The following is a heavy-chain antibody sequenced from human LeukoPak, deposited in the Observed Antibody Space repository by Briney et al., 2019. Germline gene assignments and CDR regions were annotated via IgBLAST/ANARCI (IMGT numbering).Heavy chain of an antibody. D-gene: IGHD5-12*01. J-gene: IGHJ4*02. Sequence: GGSLRLSCAATGFTFSNYPIHWVRQAPGKGLEWAAVISSDGSTKYYADSVKGRFTSSRDNSNNTPDLQMNSLKAEDTAVYYCARDYSGVDYWGQGTLVTVSS. CDR2: ISSDGSTK. V-gene: IGHV3-30-3*01. CDR1: GFTFSNYP. CDR3: ARDYSGVDY.